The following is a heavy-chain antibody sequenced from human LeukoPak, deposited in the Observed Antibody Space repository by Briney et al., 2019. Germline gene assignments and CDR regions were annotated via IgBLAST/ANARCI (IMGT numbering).Heavy chain of an antibody. CDR2: INTNTGNP. CDR1: GYTFTGYY. CDR3: ARDQGAAAGYDAFDI. D-gene: IGHD6-13*01. V-gene: IGHV7-4-1*02. Sequence: ASVKVSCKASGYTFTGYYIHWVRQAPGQGLEWMGWINTNTGNPTYAQGFTGRFVFSLDTSVSTAYLQISSLKAEDTAVYYCARDQGAAAGYDAFDIWGQGTMVTVSS. J-gene: IGHJ3*02.